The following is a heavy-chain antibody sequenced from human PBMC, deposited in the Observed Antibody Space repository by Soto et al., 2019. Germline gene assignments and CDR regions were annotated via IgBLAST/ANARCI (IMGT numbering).Heavy chain of an antibody. CDR1: GFTFDDYA. CDR2: ISWNSGSI. Sequence: PGGSLRLSCAASGFTFDDYAMHWVRQAPGKGLEWVSGISWNSGSIGYADSVKGRFTISRDNAKNSLYLQMNSLRAEDTALYYCAKSGGSYYGAPYYFDYWGQGTLVTVSS. J-gene: IGHJ4*02. CDR3: AKSGGSYYGAPYYFDY. V-gene: IGHV3-9*01. D-gene: IGHD1-26*01.